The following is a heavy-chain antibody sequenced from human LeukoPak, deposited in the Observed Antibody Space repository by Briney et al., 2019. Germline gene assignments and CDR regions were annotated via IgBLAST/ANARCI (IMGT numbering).Heavy chain of an antibody. D-gene: IGHD1-1*01. V-gene: IGHV3-13*01. CDR1: GFTFSSFD. Sequence: GVSLRLSCAASGFTFSSFDMHWVRQPTGQGLEWVSTIGTASDTYYPGSVEGRFTLSRDNAKNSLYLQMDSLTAGDTAVYYCARGPPRGKYYYMDVWGIGTTVTVSS. CDR2: IGTASDT. CDR3: ARGPPRGKYYYMDV. J-gene: IGHJ6*03.